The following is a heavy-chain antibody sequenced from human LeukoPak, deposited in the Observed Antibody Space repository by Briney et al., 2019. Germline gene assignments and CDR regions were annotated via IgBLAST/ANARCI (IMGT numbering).Heavy chain of an antibody. Sequence: SETLSLTCTVSGGSMSSSSYYWGWIRQPPGKGLEWIGSIYYSESTYQNPSLKSRVTISVDTSKNQFSLKLSSVTAADTAVYYCTRDSPYYDISGYSDAFDIWGQGTMVTVSS. V-gene: IGHV4-39*07. J-gene: IGHJ3*02. CDR3: TRDSPYYDISGYSDAFDI. CDR1: GGSMSSSSYY. CDR2: IYYSEST. D-gene: IGHD3-22*01.